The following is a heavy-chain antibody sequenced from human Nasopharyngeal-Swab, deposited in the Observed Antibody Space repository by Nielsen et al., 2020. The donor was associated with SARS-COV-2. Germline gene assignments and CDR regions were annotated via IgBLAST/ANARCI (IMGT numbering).Heavy chain of an antibody. J-gene: IGHJ3*02. CDR3: ARHFHGVVARPAGAFDI. CDR2: IYYSGST. V-gene: IGHV4-39*01. D-gene: IGHD2-15*01. Sequence: SETLSLTCTVSGGSISSSSYYWGWIRQPPGKGLEWIGSIYYSGSTYYNPSLKSRVTISVDTSKNQFSLKLSSVTAADTAVYYCARHFHGVVARPAGAFDIWGQGTMVTVSS. CDR1: GGSISSSSYY.